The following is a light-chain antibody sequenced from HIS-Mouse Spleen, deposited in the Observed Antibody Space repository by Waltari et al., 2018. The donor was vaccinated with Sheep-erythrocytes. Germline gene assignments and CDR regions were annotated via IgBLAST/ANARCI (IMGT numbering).Light chain of an antibody. Sequence: QSALTQPASVSGSPGQSITISCTGTSSDVGSYNLVSWYQQHPGKAPKLMIYEGSKRPSGVSNRFSGSKSGKPASLTISGLQAEDEADYYCCSYAGSSTPWVFGGGTKPTVL. CDR1: SSDVGSYNL. J-gene: IGLJ3*02. CDR3: CSYAGSSTPWV. V-gene: IGLV2-23*01. CDR2: EGS.